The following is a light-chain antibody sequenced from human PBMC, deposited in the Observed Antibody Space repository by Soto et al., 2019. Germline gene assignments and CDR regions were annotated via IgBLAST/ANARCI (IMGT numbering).Light chain of an antibody. CDR2: KAS. J-gene: IGKJ2*02. V-gene: IGKV1-5*03. CDR1: QSINSW. CDR3: QQYNGYSRT. Sequence: DFQMTQSPSTLSASVGDRVTITCRASQSINSWLAWYQRKPGKAPKLLIYKASSLESGVPSRFSGSGSGTEFTLTISSLQPDDFATYYCQQYNGYSRTFGQGTKVEIK.